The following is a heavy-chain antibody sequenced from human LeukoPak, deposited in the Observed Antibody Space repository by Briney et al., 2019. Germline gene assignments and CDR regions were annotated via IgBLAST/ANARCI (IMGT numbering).Heavy chain of an antibody. V-gene: IGHV5-51*01. J-gene: IGHJ4*02. D-gene: IGHD3-22*01. CDR3: ARLYDSSGYYYGSYFDY. CDR2: IYPGDSDT. Sequence: GESLKISCKGSGYSFTSYWIGWVRQMPGKGLEWMGIIYPGDSDTRYSPSFQGQVTISADKSISTAYLQWSSLKASDTAMYYCARLYDSSGYYYGSYFDYWGQGTLVTVSS. CDR1: GYSFTSYW.